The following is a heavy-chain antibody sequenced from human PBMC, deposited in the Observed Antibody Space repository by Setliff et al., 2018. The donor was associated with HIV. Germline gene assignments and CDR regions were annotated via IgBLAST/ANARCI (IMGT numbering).Heavy chain of an antibody. CDR2: IYYSGST. D-gene: IGHD1-26*01. CDR1: SGSISSSNYY. J-gene: IGHJ3*02. CDR3: ARLPWGGSNLDNSGAFDI. Sequence: SETLSLTCTAPSGSISSSNYYWVWIRQTPGKELEWIGHIYYSGSTYYNPSLRSRVTISVDTSKNQLSLSLTSVTAADTAVYFCARLPWGGSNLDNSGAFDIWGQGTMVTVSS. V-gene: IGHV4-39*01.